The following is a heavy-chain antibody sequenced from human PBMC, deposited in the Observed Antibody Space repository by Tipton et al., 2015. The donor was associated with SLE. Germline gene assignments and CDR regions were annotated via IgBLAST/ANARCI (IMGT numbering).Heavy chain of an antibody. V-gene: IGHV4-4*07. J-gene: IGHJ3*02. CDR2: IYTSGAT. D-gene: IGHD2/OR15-2a*01. CDR1: GGSITNHY. Sequence: LRLSCTVSGGSITNHYWNWIRQPPGKGLEGIGRIYTSGATDDNPSLKSRVTMSVDMSKNQIFLKMTSVTAADSAVYFCARVWSNNAFDIWGQGTRVTVSS. CDR3: ARVWSNNAFDI.